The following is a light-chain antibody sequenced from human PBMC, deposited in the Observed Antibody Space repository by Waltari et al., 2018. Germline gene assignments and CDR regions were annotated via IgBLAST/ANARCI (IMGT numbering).Light chain of an antibody. CDR1: QRISSW. V-gene: IGKV1-5*03. J-gene: IGKJ1*01. CDR2: KAS. CDR3: QQYNSYSRT. Sequence: DIQITQSPSPLSAALGASATITSRTSQRISSWLAWYQQKPGKAPKLLLYKASSLESGVPSRFSGSGSGTEFTLTISSLHPDDVATYYCQQYNSYSRTFGQGTKVEIK.